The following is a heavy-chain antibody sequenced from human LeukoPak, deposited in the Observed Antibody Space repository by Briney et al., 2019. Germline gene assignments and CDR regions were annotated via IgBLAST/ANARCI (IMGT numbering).Heavy chain of an antibody. J-gene: IGHJ4*02. V-gene: IGHV1-69*04. D-gene: IGHD3-10*01. CDR1: GGTFSSYA. CDR3: AKASVLLWFGEGRNYFDY. Sequence: ASVKVSCKASGGTFSSYAISWVRQAPGQGLEWMGRIIPILGIANYAQKFQGRVTITADKSTSTAYMELSSLRGEDTAVYYCAKASVLLWFGEGRNYFDYWGQGTLVTVSS. CDR2: IIPILGIA.